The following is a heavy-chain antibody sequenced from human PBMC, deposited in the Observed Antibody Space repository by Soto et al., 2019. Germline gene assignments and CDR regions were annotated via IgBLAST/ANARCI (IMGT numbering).Heavy chain of an antibody. CDR3: AKATATGGGAFEI. J-gene: IGHJ3*02. Sequence: EVQMLESGGGLVQPGGSLRLSCAASGFICSSYDMSWVRQAPGKGLEWVSTILVGGSTHYEDSVKGRFTISRDTSKNTVYLKMSSLTDGDTAVYYCAKATATGGGAFEICGQGTMVTVSS. CDR1: GFICSSYD. D-gene: IGHD2-8*02. V-gene: IGHV3-23*01. CDR2: ILVGGST.